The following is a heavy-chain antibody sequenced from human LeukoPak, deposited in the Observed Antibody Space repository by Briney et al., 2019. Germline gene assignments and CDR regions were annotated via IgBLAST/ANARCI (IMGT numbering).Heavy chain of an antibody. V-gene: IGHV3-23*01. D-gene: IGHD6-13*01. Sequence: PSETLSLTCAVYGGSFSTYYWSWVRQAPGKGLEWVSAISGSGGSTYYADSVKGRFTISRDNSKNTLYLQMNSLRAEDTAVYYCAKGSGRQQLVSWFDPWGQGTLVTVSS. CDR1: GGSFSTYY. CDR2: ISGSGGST. J-gene: IGHJ5*02. CDR3: AKGSGRQQLVSWFDP.